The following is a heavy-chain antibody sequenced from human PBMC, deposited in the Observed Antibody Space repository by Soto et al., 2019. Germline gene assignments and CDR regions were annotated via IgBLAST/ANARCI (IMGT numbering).Heavy chain of an antibody. J-gene: IGHJ4*02. CDR3: ARAAYSRDFDY. CDR2: IYYSGST. Sequence: SETQSLTCTVSGGSIGSSSYYWSWIRQPPGKGLEWIGYIYYSGSTNYNPSLKSRVTISVDTSKNQFSLKLSSVTAADTAVYYCARAAYSRDFDYWGQGPLVTVPS. V-gene: IGHV4-61*01. D-gene: IGHD3-16*01. CDR1: GGSIGSSSYY.